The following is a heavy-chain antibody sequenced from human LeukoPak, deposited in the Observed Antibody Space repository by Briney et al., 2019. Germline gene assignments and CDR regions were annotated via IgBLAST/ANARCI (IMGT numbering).Heavy chain of an antibody. D-gene: IGHD2-2*01. Sequence: GGSLRHSCAASGFTFSDYGMHWVRQAPGKGLEWVAVISYDGNSKYYADSVKGRFTISRDNSKNTLYLQMNSLRAEDTAVYHCAKSGCSNTNCYLNYWGRGTLVTVSS. CDR3: AKSGCSNTNCYLNY. V-gene: IGHV3-30*18. CDR1: GFTFSDYG. J-gene: IGHJ4*02. CDR2: ISYDGNSK.